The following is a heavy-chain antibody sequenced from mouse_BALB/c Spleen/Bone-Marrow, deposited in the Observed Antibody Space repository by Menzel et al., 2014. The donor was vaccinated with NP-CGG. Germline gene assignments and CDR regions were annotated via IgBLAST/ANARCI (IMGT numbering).Heavy chain of an antibody. D-gene: IGHD1-1*01. Sequence: VMLVESRPGLVAPSQSPSIPCTVSGFSLTSYGVHWVRQPPGKGLEWLGVIWAGGSTNYNSALMSRLSISKDNSKSQVFLKMNSLQTDDTAMYYCARADYYGSSSYYYAMDYWGQGTSVTVSS. CDR1: GFSLTSYG. CDR2: IWAGGST. CDR3: ARADYYGSSSYYYAMDY. J-gene: IGHJ4*01. V-gene: IGHV2-9*02.